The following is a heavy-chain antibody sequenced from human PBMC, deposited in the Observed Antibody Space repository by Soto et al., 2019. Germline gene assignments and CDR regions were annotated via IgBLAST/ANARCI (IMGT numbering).Heavy chain of an antibody. D-gene: IGHD3-3*01. Sequence: QVQLVESGGGVVQPGRSLRLSCAASGFTFSTFAMHWVRQAPGKGLEWVAVISYDGSSEVYVDSVKGRFTISRDNSKNTLYLQMNSLRREDTAVYYCAKSYYDFWSGYPKDAFDVWGQGTIVTVSS. CDR2: ISYDGSSE. V-gene: IGHV3-30*18. CDR3: AKSYYDFWSGYPKDAFDV. CDR1: GFTFSTFA. J-gene: IGHJ3*01.